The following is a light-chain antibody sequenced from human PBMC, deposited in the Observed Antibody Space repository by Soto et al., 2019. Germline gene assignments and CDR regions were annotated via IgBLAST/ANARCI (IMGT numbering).Light chain of an antibody. Sequence: QSVLTQPPSVSGAPGQRVTISCIGGSSNIGAGYNVHWYQQLPGTAPKLLISGDNNRPSGVPDRFSGSKSGPSASLAITGLQDEDEADYYCQSYDRSLSGARVVFGGGTKVTVL. CDR2: GDN. V-gene: IGLV1-40*01. CDR1: SSNIGAGYN. CDR3: QSYDRSLSGARVV. J-gene: IGLJ2*01.